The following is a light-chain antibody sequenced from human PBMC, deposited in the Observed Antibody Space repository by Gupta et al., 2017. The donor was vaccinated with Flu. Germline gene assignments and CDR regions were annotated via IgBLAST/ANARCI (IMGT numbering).Light chain of an antibody. CDR2: DAS. V-gene: IGKV3D-11*02. CDR3: QQLWSWGGA. J-gene: IGKJ1*01. CDR1: LSVKYY. Sequence: PGPTFRTKRERPTHTVISSLSVKYYLAWYQNKPGHTLRLLILDASKSPTGNTSRFSGSGNWTEFTLTISSLTPVDFAVYYCQQLWSWGGAFGQGTKVEIK.